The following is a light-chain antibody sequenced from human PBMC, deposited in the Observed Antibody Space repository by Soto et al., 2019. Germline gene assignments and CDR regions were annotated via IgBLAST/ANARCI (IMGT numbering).Light chain of an antibody. J-gene: IGLJ1*01. CDR1: SSDTGDYNY. CDR2: EVS. Sequence: QSALTQPPSASGSPGQSVTISCSGTSSDTGDYNYVSWYQQHPGKAPKLMIYEVSKRPSGVPDRFSGSKSGNTASLTVSGLQAEDEADYYCSSYSGSANYVFGTGTMVTVL. V-gene: IGLV2-8*01. CDR3: SSYSGSANYV.